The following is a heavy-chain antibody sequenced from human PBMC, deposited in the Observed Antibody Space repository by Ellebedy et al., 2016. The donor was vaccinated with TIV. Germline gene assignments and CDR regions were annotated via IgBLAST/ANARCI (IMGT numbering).Heavy chain of an antibody. CDR1: GFTFSSYA. V-gene: IGHV3-30*01. Sequence: PGGSLRLSCAASGFTFSSYAMHWVRQAPGKGLEWVAVISYDGSDKYYADSVKGRFTISRDNSKNTLYLQMNSLRVEDTALYSCARAYSSGWCDYWGQGTLVTVSS. CDR3: ARAYSSGWCDY. J-gene: IGHJ4*02. CDR2: ISYDGSDK. D-gene: IGHD6-19*01.